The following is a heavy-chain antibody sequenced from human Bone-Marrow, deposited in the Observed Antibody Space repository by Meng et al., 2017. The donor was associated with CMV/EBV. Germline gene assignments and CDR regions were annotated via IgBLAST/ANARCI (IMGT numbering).Heavy chain of an antibody. V-gene: IGHV1-8*03. Sequence: ASVKVSCKASGYTFTSYDINWVRQATGQGLEWMGWMNPNSGNTGYAQKFQGRVTITRNTSISTAYMELSSLRSEDTAVYYCANGAYSSSWTKTNAFDIWGQGTMVTVSS. D-gene: IGHD6-13*01. CDR3: ANGAYSSSWTKTNAFDI. J-gene: IGHJ3*02. CDR1: GYTFTSYD. CDR2: MNPNSGNT.